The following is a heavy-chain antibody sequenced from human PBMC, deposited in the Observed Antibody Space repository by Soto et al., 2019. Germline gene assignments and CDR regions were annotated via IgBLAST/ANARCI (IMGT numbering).Heavy chain of an antibody. CDR2: IYPGDSET. D-gene: IGHD6-13*01. V-gene: IGHV5-51*01. J-gene: IGHJ4*02. Sequence: GESLKISCKGSGYTFTSHWIGWVRQMPGKGLEWMGIIYPGDSETRYSPSFHGKVTISADRSIGTAYLQWSSLEASDSAFYFCARSPRSSPYFDYWGQGALVTVSS. CDR3: ARSPRSSPYFDY. CDR1: GYTFTSHW.